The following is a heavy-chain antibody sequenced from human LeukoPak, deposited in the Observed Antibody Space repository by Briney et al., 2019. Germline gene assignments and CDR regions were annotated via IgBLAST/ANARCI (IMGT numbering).Heavy chain of an antibody. CDR3: ARRYGSGANTDWFDP. CDR2: IYYSGTT. Sequence: SETLSLTCTVSGGSISSGDHHWSWLRQPPGKSPEWIAYIYYSGTTYYNPSLKSRLTISLDTSKNQFSLKLSSVTAADTAVYYCARRYGSGANTDWFDPWGQGTLVTVSS. V-gene: IGHV4-30-4*08. CDR1: GGSISSGDHH. J-gene: IGHJ5*02. D-gene: IGHD3-10*01.